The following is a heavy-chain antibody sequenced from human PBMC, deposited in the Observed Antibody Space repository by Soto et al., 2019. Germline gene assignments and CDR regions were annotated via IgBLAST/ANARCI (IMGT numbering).Heavy chain of an antibody. CDR1: AFTFSSYA. D-gene: IGHD6-13*01. J-gene: IGHJ4*02. Sequence: LSCAASAFTFSSYAMHWVRQAPGKGLEWVAVISYDGSNKYYADSVKGRFTISRDNSKNTLYLQMNSLRAEDTAVYYCAKLSGIAAAGTRDNFDYWGQGTLVTVSS. CDR2: ISYDGSNK. CDR3: AKLSGIAAAGTRDNFDY. V-gene: IGHV3-30*18.